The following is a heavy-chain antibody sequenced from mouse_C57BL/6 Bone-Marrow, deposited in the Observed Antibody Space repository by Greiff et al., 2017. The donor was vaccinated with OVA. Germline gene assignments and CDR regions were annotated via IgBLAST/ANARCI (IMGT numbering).Heavy chain of an antibody. V-gene: IGHV1-81*01. J-gene: IGHJ3*01. Sequence: QVQLQQSGAELARPGASVKLSCKASGYTFTSSGISWVKQRTGQGLEWIGEIYPRSGNTYYNEKFKGKATLTADKSSSTAYMELRSLTSEDSAVYFCARDSSDAYWGQGTLVTVSA. D-gene: IGHD3-2*02. CDR2: IYPRSGNT. CDR1: GYTFTSSG. CDR3: ARDSSDAY.